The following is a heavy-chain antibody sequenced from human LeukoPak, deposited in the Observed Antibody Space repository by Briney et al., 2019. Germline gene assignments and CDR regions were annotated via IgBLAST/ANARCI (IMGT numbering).Heavy chain of an antibody. Sequence: GGSLRLSCAASGFTFSRYWMSWVRQAPGKGLEWVANIKKDGSEKYYVDSVKGRFTISRDNAKNSLYLQMNSLRAEDTAVYYCATPPTVTRNYWGQGTLVTVSS. V-gene: IGHV3-7*03. D-gene: IGHD4-17*01. CDR3: ATPPTVTRNY. J-gene: IGHJ4*02. CDR1: GFTFSRYW. CDR2: IKKDGSEK.